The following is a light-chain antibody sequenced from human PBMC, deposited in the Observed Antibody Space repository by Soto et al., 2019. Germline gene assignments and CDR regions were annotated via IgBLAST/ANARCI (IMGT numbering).Light chain of an antibody. CDR3: AAWDGSLHGWV. CDR2: SND. J-gene: IGLJ3*02. CDR1: NSNIGTNT. V-gene: IGLV1-44*01. Sequence: QSVLTQPPSASGTPGQRVTISCSGSNSNIGTNTVNWFQHVPGTAPKLLIFSNDQRPSGVPDRFSGPMSGTSASLAISGLRSEDEADYYCAAWDGSLHGWVFGGGTKLTVL.